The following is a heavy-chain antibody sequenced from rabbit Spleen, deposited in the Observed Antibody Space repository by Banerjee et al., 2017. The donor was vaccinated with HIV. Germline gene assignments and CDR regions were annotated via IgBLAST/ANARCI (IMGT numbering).Heavy chain of an antibody. CDR3: ARDVGTSFSTYGMDL. J-gene: IGHJ6*01. CDR1: GFSFDSGYD. V-gene: IGHV1S40*01. Sequence: QSLEESGGGLVKPGASLTLTCKASGFSFDSGYDMCWVRQAPGKGLEWVACAYAGSSGSTYSATWAKGRFTISKTSSTTVTLQMTSLTAADTATYFCARDVGTSFSTYGMDLWGQGTLVTV. CDR2: AYAGSSGST. D-gene: IGHD8-1*01.